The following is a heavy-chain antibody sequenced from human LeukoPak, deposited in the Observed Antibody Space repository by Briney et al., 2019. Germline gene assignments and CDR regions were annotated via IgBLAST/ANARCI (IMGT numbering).Heavy chain of an antibody. CDR3: ARDPPTYDY. Sequence: GASVKVSCKASGYTFTRYAMNWVRQAPGQGLEWMGWIHTNTGNPMYAQGFTGRFVSSLYTSVSTAYLRISSLKAEDTAVYYCARDPPTYDYWGQGTLVTVSS. CDR2: IHTNTGNP. V-gene: IGHV7-4-1*02. CDR1: GYTFTRYA. J-gene: IGHJ4*02.